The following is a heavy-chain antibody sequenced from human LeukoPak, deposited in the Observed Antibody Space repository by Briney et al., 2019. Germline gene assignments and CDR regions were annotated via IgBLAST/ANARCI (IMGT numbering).Heavy chain of an antibody. V-gene: IGHV4-61*02. J-gene: IGHJ4*02. CDR1: GGSISTDGYY. Sequence: SETLSLTCTVSGGSISTDGYYWSWIRLPAGKGLEWIGRIYFSGSTSYNPSLKSRVTISADTSKNQFSLKLNSVTAADTAVYYCAGERGEEYSSGWYKRNYFDNWGQGIRVTVSS. CDR2: IYFSGST. CDR3: AGERGEEYSSGWYKRNYFDN. D-gene: IGHD6-19*01.